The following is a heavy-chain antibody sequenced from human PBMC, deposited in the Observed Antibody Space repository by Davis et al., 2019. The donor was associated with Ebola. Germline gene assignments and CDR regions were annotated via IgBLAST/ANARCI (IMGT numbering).Heavy chain of an antibody. V-gene: IGHV3-7*01. Sequence: GESLKISCAASGFTFSNAWMSWVRQAPGKGLEWVANIKQDGSEKYYVDSVKGRFTISRDNAKNSLYLQMNSLRAEDTAVYYCARDSLYSSLYYYGMDVWGQGTTVTVSS. D-gene: IGHD6-13*01. CDR3: ARDSLYSSLYYYGMDV. CDR1: GFTFSNAW. J-gene: IGHJ6*02. CDR2: IKQDGSEK.